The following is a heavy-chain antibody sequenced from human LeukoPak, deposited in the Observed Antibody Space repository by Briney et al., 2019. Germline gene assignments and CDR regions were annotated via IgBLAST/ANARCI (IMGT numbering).Heavy chain of an antibody. D-gene: IGHD2-15*01. CDR1: GGSISNYY. J-gene: IGHJ6*02. CDR3: ASPYCSGGSCYPDYYGMDV. CDR2: IYYSGST. Sequence: PSETLSLTCSVSGGSISNYYWSWIRQPPGKGLEWIGYIYYSGSTNYNPSLKSRVTILVDTSKNQFSLKLSSVTAADTAVYYCASPYCSGGSCYPDYYGMDVWGQGTTVTVSS. V-gene: IGHV4-59*08.